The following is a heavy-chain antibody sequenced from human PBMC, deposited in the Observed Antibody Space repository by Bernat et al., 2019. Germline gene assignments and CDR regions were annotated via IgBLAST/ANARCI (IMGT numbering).Heavy chain of an antibody. Sequence: QLQLQESGPGLVKPSETLSLTCTVSGGSISSSSYYWGWIRQPPGQGLEWIGSIYYSGSTYYNPSLKSRVTISVDTSKNQFSLKLSSVTAADTAVYYCARLLRSLYYFDYWGQGTLVTVSS. J-gene: IGHJ4*02. CDR2: IYYSGST. V-gene: IGHV4-39*01. CDR1: GGSISSSSYY. D-gene: IGHD3-3*01. CDR3: ARLLRSLYYFDY.